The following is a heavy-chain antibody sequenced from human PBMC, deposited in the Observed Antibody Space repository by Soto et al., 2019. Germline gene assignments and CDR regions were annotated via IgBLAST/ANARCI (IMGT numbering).Heavy chain of an antibody. Sequence: SETLSLTCAVYGGSFSGYYWSWIRQPPGKGLEWIGEINHSGSTNYNPSLKSRVTISVDTSKNQFSLKLSSVTAADTAVYYCARVAEYYYYMDVWGKGTTVTVSS. V-gene: IGHV4-34*01. J-gene: IGHJ6*03. CDR1: GGSFSGYY. D-gene: IGHD2-15*01. CDR2: INHSGST. CDR3: ARVAEYYYYMDV.